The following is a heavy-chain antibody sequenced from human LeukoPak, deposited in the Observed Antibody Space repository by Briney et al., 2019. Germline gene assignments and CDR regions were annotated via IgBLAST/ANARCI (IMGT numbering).Heavy chain of an antibody. CDR1: GGSISSGGYY. J-gene: IGHJ6*02. D-gene: IGHD6-13*01. Sequence: SETLSLTCTVSGGSISSGGYYWSWIRQHPGKGLEWIVYIYYSGSTYYNPSLKSRVTISVDTSKNQFSLKLSSVTAADTAVYYCARVGAAGFYYYYYGMDVWGQGTTVTVSS. CDR3: ARVGAAGFYYYYYGMDV. V-gene: IGHV4-31*03. CDR2: IYYSGST.